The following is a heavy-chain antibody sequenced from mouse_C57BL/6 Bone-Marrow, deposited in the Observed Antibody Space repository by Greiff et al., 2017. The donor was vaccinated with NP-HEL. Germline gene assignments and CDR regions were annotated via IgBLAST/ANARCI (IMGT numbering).Heavy chain of an antibody. CDR2: IYPGDGDT. CDR3: ARYYGSSYYFDY. Sequence: VQLQQSGAELVKPGASVKISCKASGYAFCSYWMNWVKQRPGKGLEWIGQIYPGDGDTNYNGKFKGKATLTADKSSSTAYMQLSSLTSEDSAVYFCARYYGSSYYFDYWGQGTTLTVSS. D-gene: IGHD1-1*01. J-gene: IGHJ2*01. V-gene: IGHV1-80*01. CDR1: GYAFCSYW.